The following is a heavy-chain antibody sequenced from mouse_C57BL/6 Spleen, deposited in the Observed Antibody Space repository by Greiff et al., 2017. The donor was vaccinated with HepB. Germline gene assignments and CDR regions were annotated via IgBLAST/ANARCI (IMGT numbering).Heavy chain of an antibody. V-gene: IGHV1-64*01. Sequence: QVQLKQPGAELVKPGASVKLSCKASGYTFTSYWMHWVKQRPGQGLEWIGMIHPNSGSTNYNEKFKSKATLTVDKSSSTAYMQLSSLTSEDSAVYYCARLGLRRSYWYFDVWGTGTTVTVSS. CDR3: ARLGLRRSYWYFDV. CDR1: GYTFTSYW. CDR2: IHPNSGST. J-gene: IGHJ1*03. D-gene: IGHD2-4*01.